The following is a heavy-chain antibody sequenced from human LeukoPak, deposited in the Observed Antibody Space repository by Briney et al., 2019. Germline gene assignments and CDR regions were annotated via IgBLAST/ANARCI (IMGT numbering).Heavy chain of an antibody. CDR3: ARHYRAGSGNFGSAY. D-gene: IGHD3-10*01. J-gene: IGHJ4*02. CDR1: GFTFSSYG. CDR2: IYYSGST. Sequence: PGGSLRLSCAASGFTFSSYGMSWVRQPPGKGLEWIGSIYYSGSTYYNPSLKSRVTISVDTSKNQFSLKLSSVTAADTAVYYCARHYRAGSGNFGSAYWGQGTLVTVSS. V-gene: IGHV4-39*01.